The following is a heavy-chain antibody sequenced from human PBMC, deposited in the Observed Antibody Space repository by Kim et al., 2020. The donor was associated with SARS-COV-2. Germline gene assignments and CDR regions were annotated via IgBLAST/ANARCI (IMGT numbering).Heavy chain of an antibody. D-gene: IGHD6-13*01. CDR2: K. CDR3: ARLGSSSWNFDY. J-gene: IGHJ4*02. Sequence: KYYVDSVKGRFTIARDNAKTSLYLQMNSLRAEDTAVYYCARLGSSSWNFDYWGQGTLVTVSS. V-gene: IGHV3-7*04.